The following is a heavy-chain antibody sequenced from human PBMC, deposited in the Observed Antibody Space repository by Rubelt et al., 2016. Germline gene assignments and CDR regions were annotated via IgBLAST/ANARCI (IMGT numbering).Heavy chain of an antibody. CDR1: GFSLSTREMC. D-gene: IGHD6-25*01. CDR3: AHSGSWEERRAFDI. J-gene: IGHJ3*02. CDR2: IDWDDDK. V-gene: IGHV2-70*15. Sequence: QVTLRESGPALVKPTQSLTLTCTFSGFSLSTREMCVSWIRQPPGKALEWLARIDWDDDKYHTTSLKTRLTISKDTSKNQVVLTMTNRDPADTGTYYCAHSGSWEERRAFDIWGQGTTVTVSS.